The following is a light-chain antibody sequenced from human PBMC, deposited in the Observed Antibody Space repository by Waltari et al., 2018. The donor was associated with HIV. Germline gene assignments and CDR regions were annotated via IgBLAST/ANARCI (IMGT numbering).Light chain of an antibody. CDR3: SSYASTSTRV. CDR2: EVS. CDR1: SNDVGGYTY. V-gene: IGLV2-14*01. J-gene: IGLJ3*02. Sequence: QSALTQPASVSGSPGQSLTISCTGTSNDVGGYTYVAWYQQHPGKAPKVVIYEVSNRPSGFSNRFSGSKSGNTASLTISGLQAEDEADYYCSSYASTSTRVFGGGTKLTVL.